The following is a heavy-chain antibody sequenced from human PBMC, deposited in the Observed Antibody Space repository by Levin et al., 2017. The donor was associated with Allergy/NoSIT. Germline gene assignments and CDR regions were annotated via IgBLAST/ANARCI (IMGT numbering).Heavy chain of an antibody. CDR3: ARGPNYSNKFDS. CDR2: IYHSGST. J-gene: IGHJ4*02. D-gene: IGHD4-11*01. V-gene: IGHV4-59*01. CDR1: GGSFSSDY. Sequence: RSSETLSLTCTVSGGSFSSDYWSWIRQPPGKGLEWIGYIYHSGSTNYNPSLKSRVTISIDTSKNQFFLRLTSVTAADTAVYYCARGPNYSNKFDSWGQGSLVTVSS.